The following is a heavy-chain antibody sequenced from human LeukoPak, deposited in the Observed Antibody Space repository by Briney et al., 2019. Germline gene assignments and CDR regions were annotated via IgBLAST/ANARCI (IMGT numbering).Heavy chain of an antibody. V-gene: IGHV3-53*01. Sequence: GGSLRLSCAASGFTVSSNYMSWVRQAPGKGLEWVSVIYSGGSTYYADSVKGRFTISRDNSKNTLYLQMNSLRAEDTAVYYCASQLRYFDYLNYWGQGTLVAVSS. J-gene: IGHJ4*02. CDR1: GFTVSSNY. D-gene: IGHD3-9*01. CDR2: IYSGGST. CDR3: ASQLRYFDYLNY.